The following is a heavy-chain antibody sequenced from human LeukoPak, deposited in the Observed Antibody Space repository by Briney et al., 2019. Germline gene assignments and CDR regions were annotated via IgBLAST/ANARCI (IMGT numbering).Heavy chain of an antibody. CDR1: GFTFSSYA. CDR2: ISYDGSNK. Sequence: GGSLRLSFSASGFTFSSYAMHWVRQAPGKGLGWVAVISYDGSNKYYAASVKGRFPISRDNSKNTLYLQMNSLRAEATAVYYCARAFRCVLRCVDWLTPYYYYGMGVWGQGTTVTVSS. CDR3: ARAFRCVLRCVDWLTPYYYYGMGV. V-gene: IGHV3-30-3*01. D-gene: IGHD3-9*01. J-gene: IGHJ6*02.